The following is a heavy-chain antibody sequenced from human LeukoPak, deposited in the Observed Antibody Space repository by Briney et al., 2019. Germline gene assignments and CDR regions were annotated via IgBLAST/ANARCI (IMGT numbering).Heavy chain of an antibody. CDR1: GGSISSYY. CDR2: IYYSGST. Sequence: SETLSLTCTVSGGSISSYYWSWIRQPPGKGLEWIGYIYYSGSTNYNPSLKSRVTISVDTSKNQFSLKLSSVTAADTAVYYCARDALYDYVWGSYAFDIWGQGTMVTVSS. J-gene: IGHJ3*02. CDR3: ARDALYDYVWGSYAFDI. D-gene: IGHD3-16*01. V-gene: IGHV4-59*12.